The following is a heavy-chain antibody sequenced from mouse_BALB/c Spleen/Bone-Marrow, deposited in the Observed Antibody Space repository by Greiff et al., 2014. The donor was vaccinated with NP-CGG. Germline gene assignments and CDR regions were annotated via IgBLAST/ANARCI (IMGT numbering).Heavy chain of an antibody. V-gene: IGHV1-26*01. Sequence: LVESGASMKISCKASGYSFAGYTMNWVKQSHGKNLEWIGLINPYNGGSSYNQKFKGKATLTVDKSSSTAYMELLSLTSEDSAVYYCAREGYGSSYGFAYWGQGTLVTVSA. D-gene: IGHD1-1*01. CDR1: GYSFAGYT. CDR3: AREGYGSSYGFAY. CDR2: INPYNGGS. J-gene: IGHJ3*01.